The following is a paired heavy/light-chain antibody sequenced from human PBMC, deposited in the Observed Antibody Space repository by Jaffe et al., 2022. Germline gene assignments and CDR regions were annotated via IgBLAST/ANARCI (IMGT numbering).Heavy chain of an antibody. J-gene: IGHJ6*03. CDR3: ARGRRGGIAAAGRYYMDV. D-gene: IGHD6-13*01. CDR1: GGSFSGYY. V-gene: IGHV4-34*01. Sequence: QVQLQQWGAGLLKPSETLSLTCAVYGGSFSGYYWSWIRQPPGKGLEWIGEINHSGSTNYNPSLKSRVTISVDTSKNQFSLKLSSVTAADTAVYYCARGRRGGIAAAGRYYMDVWGKGTTVTVSS. CDR2: INHSGST.
Light chain of an antibody. CDR2: AAS. CDR1: QGISSY. J-gene: IGKJ1*01. Sequence: AIWMTQSPSLLSASTGDRVTISCRMSQGISSYLAWYQQKPGKAPELLIYAASTLQSGVPSRFSGSGSGTDFTLTISCLQSEDFATYYCQQYYSFPRAFGQGTKVEIK. V-gene: IGKV1D-8*02. CDR3: QQYYSFPRA.